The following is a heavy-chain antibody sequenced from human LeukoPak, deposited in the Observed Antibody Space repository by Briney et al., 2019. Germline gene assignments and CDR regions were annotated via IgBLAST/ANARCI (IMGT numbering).Heavy chain of an antibody. CDR2: TSFRSKWYS. CDR3: VRETVGASFYFDP. D-gene: IGHD1-26*01. CDR1: GDSVSNNDAA. V-gene: IGHV6-1*01. Sequence: SQTLSLTCAISGDSVSNNDAAWNWIRQSPSRGLEWLARTSFRSKWYSDYALSVRSRISINPDASKNQFSLHLNSVTPEDTAVYYCVRETVGASFYFDPWGQGTLVTVSS. J-gene: IGHJ5*02.